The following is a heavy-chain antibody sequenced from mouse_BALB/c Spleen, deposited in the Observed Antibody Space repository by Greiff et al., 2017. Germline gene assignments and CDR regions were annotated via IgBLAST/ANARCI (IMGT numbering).Heavy chain of an antibody. J-gene: IGHJ1*01. CDR3: ARDLYGYGYFDV. Sequence: VQLQQSGPGLVKPSQTVSLTCTVTGISITTGNYRWSWIRQFPGNKLEWIGYIYYSGTITYNPSLTSRTTITRDTSKNQFFLEMNSLTAEDTATYYCARDLYGYGYFDVWGAGTTVTVSS. V-gene: IGHV3-5*02. CDR1: GISITTGNYR. CDR2: IYYSGTI. D-gene: IGHD1-1*01.